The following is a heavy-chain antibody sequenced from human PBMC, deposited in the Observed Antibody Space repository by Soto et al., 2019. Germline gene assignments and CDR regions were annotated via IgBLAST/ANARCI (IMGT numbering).Heavy chain of an antibody. CDR1: GGTFSNYA. CDR2: IIPIFGTA. V-gene: IGHV1-69*01. Sequence: QVQLVQAGAEVKKPGSSVKVSCKASGGTFSNYAINWVRQAHGQGLEWMGGIIPIFGTANYAQKFQRRVTITADESTSTAYLDLSSLRSEDTAVYYCARPVEMATISRSYLFYWGQGTLVTVSS. CDR3: ARPVEMATISRSYLFY. J-gene: IGHJ4*02. D-gene: IGHD5-12*01.